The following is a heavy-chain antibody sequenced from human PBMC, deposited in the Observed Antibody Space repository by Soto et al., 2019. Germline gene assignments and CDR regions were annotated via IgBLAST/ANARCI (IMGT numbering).Heavy chain of an antibody. Sequence: EVQLLESGGGLVQPGGSLRLSCAASGFPFSSRAMSWVRQAPGKGLEWVSAISGSGTIKYYADSVKGRFTISRDTSKNTLYLQMNRLRADDTAVYYCAEWARYCSGADCRAWGQGTLVTVSS. V-gene: IGHV3-23*01. CDR2: ISGSGTIK. J-gene: IGHJ5*02. D-gene: IGHD2-15*01. CDR3: AEWARYCSGADCRA. CDR1: GFPFSSRA.